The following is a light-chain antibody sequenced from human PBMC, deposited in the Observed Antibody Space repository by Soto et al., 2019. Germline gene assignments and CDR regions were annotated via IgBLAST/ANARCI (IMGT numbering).Light chain of an antibody. J-gene: IGKJ1*01. CDR3: QQYNNWWT. Sequence: EIMMTQSPATLSVSPGERATLSCRASQSVSSDLAWYQQKPGQAPRLLIYGASTRATGIPARFSGSGSGTEFTLTISSLQSEDFAVYYCQQYNNWWTFGQGTKVDIK. V-gene: IGKV3-15*01. CDR2: GAS. CDR1: QSVSSD.